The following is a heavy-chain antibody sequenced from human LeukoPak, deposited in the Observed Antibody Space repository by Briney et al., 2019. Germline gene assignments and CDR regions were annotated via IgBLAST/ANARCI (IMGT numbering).Heavy chain of an antibody. CDR1: GFTFSSYG. J-gene: IGHJ4*02. Sequence: GGSLRLSCAASGFTFSSYGMTWVSQAPGKGLEWVSSISATGGGTYYADSVKGRFTISRDNSKNTLYLQMNSLRAEDTAVYYCAKDRPYSSSWYGAGDYWGQGTLVTVSS. D-gene: IGHD6-13*01. CDR2: ISATGGGT. CDR3: AKDRPYSSSWYGAGDY. V-gene: IGHV3-23*01.